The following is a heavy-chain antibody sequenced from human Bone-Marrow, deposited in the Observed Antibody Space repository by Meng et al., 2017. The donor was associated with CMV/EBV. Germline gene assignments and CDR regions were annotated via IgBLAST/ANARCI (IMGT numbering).Heavy chain of an antibody. CDR2: INPSSGAT. CDR3: ARDMGSRVVYAFDV. V-gene: IGHV1-2*02. J-gene: IGHJ3*01. Sequence: ASVKVSCKASGYTFTDYYMHWVRQAPGQGLEWMGWINPSSGATKYAQKFQGRVTMTRDTSISTAYMDLSRLRSDDTAVYWCARDMGSRVVYAFDVWGQGTMVTVSS. CDR1: GYTFTDYY. D-gene: IGHD4-23*01.